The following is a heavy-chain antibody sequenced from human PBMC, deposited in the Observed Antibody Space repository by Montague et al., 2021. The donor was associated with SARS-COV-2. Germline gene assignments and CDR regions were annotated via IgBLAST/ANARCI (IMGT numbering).Heavy chain of an antibody. D-gene: IGHD3-9*01. Sequence: SETLSLTCAIYGDSFSSHSWSWVRQAPGKGLEWTGEITHSGTINYNPSLGGRVTVSLDPSKNRFSPKINSVTAADTALYYCVVFDYDDLTGYIPFWGQGSPITVSS. CDR2: ITHSGTI. V-gene: IGHV4-34*01. J-gene: IGHJ4*02. CDR1: GDSFSSHS. CDR3: VVFDYDDLTGYIPF.